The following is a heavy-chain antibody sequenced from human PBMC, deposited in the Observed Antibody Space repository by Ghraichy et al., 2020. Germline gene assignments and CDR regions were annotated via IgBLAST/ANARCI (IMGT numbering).Heavy chain of an antibody. D-gene: IGHD3-3*01. J-gene: IGHJ6*02. V-gene: IGHV1-69*13. CDR3: AVVSFGVVRGRPGYFYYYGMDV. Sequence: SVKVSCKGSGGTFNTYAVYWVRQAPEQGLEWMGGIIPIFGTANYAQRFQGRVRITADESTSTAYMEVSSLRSEDTAVYYCAVVSFGVVRGRPGYFYYYGMDVWGHGTTVTVSS. CDR2: IIPIFGTA. CDR1: GGTFNTYA.